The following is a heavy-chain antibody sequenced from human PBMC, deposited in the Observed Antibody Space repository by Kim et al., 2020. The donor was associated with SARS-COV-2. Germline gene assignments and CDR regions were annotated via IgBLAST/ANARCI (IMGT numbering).Heavy chain of an antibody. CDR3: AKPEILTGYQPTPGTNFDY. Sequence: GGSLRLSCAPSGFTFSSYAMSWVRQAPGKGLEWVSAISGSADSTYYADSVKGRFTISRDNSKNTLYLQMNSLRAEDTAVDYCAKPEILTGYQPTPGTNFDYWGQGTLVTVSS. J-gene: IGHJ4*02. V-gene: IGHV3-23*01. D-gene: IGHD3-9*01. CDR2: ISGSADST. CDR1: GFTFSSYA.